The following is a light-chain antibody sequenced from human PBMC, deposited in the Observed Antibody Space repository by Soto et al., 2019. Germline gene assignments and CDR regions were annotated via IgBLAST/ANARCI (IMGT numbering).Light chain of an antibody. CDR1: QSVSTN. J-gene: IGKJ4*01. Sequence: EILMTQSPASLSVSPGENATLSCRASQSVSTNLVWYQQKLGKSPRLLIYDASTRPTGIPARFGGMGSGTQFTLTITSLQYEDSAVYYCQQYHKWPPLTFGGGTKVEI. CDR2: DAS. V-gene: IGKV3-15*01. CDR3: QQYHKWPPLT.